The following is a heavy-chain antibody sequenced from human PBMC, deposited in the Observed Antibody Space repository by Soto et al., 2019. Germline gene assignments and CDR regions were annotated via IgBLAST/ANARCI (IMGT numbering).Heavy chain of an antibody. Sequence: SVKVSCKASGATFRSSAITSVRQAPGQGLEWLGGVMPIFGTANYAQKFQGRVTITADKSTSTDYMELSSLRSEDTAVYYCARERRTTDAFDIWGQGKMVTVS. V-gene: IGHV1-69*06. CDR3: ARERRTTDAFDI. J-gene: IGHJ3*02. CDR2: VMPIFGTA. CDR1: GATFRSSA.